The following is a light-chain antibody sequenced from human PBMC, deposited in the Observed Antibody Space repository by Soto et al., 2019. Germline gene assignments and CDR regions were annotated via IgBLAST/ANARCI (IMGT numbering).Light chain of an antibody. Sequence: QSVLAQPPSVSGAPGQRVTISCSGSSSNIGAGYDVHWYQQVPGRAPKLLIFGSTNRPSGVPDRFSGSKSGTSASLAITGLQAEDEGDYSCQSYDGSLSGVMFGGGTKLTVL. V-gene: IGLV1-40*01. CDR3: QSYDGSLSGVM. CDR1: SSNIGAGYD. CDR2: GST. J-gene: IGLJ3*02.